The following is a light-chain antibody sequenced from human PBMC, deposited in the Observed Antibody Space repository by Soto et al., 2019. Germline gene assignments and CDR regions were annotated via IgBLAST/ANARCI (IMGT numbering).Light chain of an antibody. V-gene: IGLV2-23*01. Sequence: QSALTHAASVSGCPGQSFTISCTGTRSGSYTFVSWFQQHPGKSPNLMIYEGGKRPLGVSNRYSVSKSGNVASLTMSGFEGKEQCDYYCSSYAFISTFYVFESGTKVNV. J-gene: IGLJ1*01. CDR1: RSGSYTF. CDR3: SSYAFISTFYV. CDR2: EGG.